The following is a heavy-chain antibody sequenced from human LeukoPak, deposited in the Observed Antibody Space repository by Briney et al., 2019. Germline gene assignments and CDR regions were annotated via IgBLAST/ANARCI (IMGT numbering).Heavy chain of an antibody. CDR3: ARHQAAAGTGVVGATNYFDY. J-gene: IGHJ4*02. Sequence: SETLSLTCTVSGGSISSYYWSWIRQPAGKGQEWIGRIYTSGSTNYNPSLKSRVTISVDKSKNQFSLKLSSVTAADTAVYYCARHQAAAGTGVVGATNYFDYWGQGTLVTVSS. V-gene: IGHV4-4*07. CDR2: IYTSGST. CDR1: GGSISSYY. D-gene: IGHD6-13*01.